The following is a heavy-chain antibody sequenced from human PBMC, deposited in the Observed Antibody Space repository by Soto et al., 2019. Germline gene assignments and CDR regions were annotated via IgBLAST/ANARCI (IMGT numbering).Heavy chain of an antibody. Sequence: GASVKVSCKASGFTFSSSSMQWVRQARGQRLEWIGWIVVDSGNTKSAQKFQERVTITRDMSTSTAYMELSSLRSEDTAVYYCAAAFKETDDALDIWGQGTMVTVSS. V-gene: IGHV1-58*02. CDR1: GFTFSSSS. CDR2: IVVDSGNT. J-gene: IGHJ3*02. CDR3: AAAFKETDDALDI. D-gene: IGHD3-3*02.